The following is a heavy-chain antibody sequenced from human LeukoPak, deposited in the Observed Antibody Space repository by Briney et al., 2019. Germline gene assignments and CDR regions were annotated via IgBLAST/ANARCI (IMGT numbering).Heavy chain of an antibody. J-gene: IGHJ4*02. CDR3: ARDERGYSYGYPNPFDY. V-gene: IGHV1-2*02. CDR1: GYTFTAYY. Sequence: EASVKVSCKASGYTFTAYYIHWVRQAPGQGLEWMGWVNPNSGATKYAQKFQGRVTMTRDTSISTAYMDLRSLTSDDTAVYYCARDERGYSYGYPNPFDYWGQGTLVTVSS. CDR2: VNPNSGAT. D-gene: IGHD5-18*01.